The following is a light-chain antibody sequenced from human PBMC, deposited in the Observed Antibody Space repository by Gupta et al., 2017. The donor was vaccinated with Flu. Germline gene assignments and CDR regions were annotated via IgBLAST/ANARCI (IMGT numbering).Light chain of an antibody. CDR3: QQRSNWPKT. Sequence: EIVLTQFPATLSLSPGESPTLTCRASQSVSSYLAWYQQKPGQAPRLLIYDASNRATGIPARFSGSGSGTDFTLTISSLEPEDFAVYYCQQRSNWPKTFGQGTKVEIK. J-gene: IGKJ1*01. CDR1: QSVSSY. CDR2: DAS. V-gene: IGKV3-11*01.